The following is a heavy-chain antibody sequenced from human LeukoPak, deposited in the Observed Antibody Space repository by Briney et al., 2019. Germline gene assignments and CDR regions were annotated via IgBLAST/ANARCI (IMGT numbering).Heavy chain of an antibody. D-gene: IGHD6-19*01. CDR1: GGTFSSYA. CDR3: AKDPGAEQWPGVAFDY. J-gene: IGHJ4*03. Sequence: ASVKVSCKASGGTFSSYAISWVRQAPGQGLEWMGRIIPILGIANYAQKFQGRVTITADKSTSTAYMELSSLRTEDTAVYYCAKDPGAEQWPGVAFDYWGRGTTVTVSS. V-gene: IGHV1-69*04. CDR2: IIPILGIA.